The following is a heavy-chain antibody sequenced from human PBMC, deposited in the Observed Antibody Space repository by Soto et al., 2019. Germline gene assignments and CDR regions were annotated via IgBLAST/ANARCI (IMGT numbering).Heavy chain of an antibody. D-gene: IGHD2-8*01. Sequence: PGGSLRLSCAASGFTFSSYSMNWVRQAPGKGLEWVSYISSSSSTIYYADSVKGRFTISRDNAKNSLYLQMNSLRDEDTAVYYCARDPQFLTNDVSSRIAFEIWGQGTMVTVSS. J-gene: IGHJ3*02. V-gene: IGHV3-48*02. CDR1: GFTFSSYS. CDR3: ARDPQFLTNDVSSRIAFEI. CDR2: ISSSSSTI.